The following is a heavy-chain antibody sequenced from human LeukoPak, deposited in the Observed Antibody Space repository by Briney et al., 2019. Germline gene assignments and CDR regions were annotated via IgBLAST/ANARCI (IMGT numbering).Heavy chain of an antibody. Sequence: ASVKVSXKASGYTFRSYAISWVRQAPGQGLDWMGWISLYNPKTNYAQKFQGRVTMTTDTSTSTAYMELMSLRSDDTAVYYCARLGVAGDPSSAEYFQHWGQGTLVTVSS. V-gene: IGHV1-18*01. CDR2: ISLYNPKT. J-gene: IGHJ1*01. CDR1: GYTFRSYA. D-gene: IGHD6-19*01. CDR3: ARLGVAGDPSSAEYFQH.